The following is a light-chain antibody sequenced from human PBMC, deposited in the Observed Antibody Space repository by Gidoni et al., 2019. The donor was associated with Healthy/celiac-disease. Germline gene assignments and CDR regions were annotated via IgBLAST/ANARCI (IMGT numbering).Light chain of an antibody. Sequence: EIVLTQSPATLSVSPGERATLTCRASQSVSSNLAWYQQQPGQAPRLLIYGASTRPTGIPARFCGSGSGTEFTLTISSLQSEDFAVYYCQQYHNWSPVTFGPGTKVEIK. V-gene: IGKV3-15*01. CDR2: GAS. J-gene: IGKJ3*01. CDR3: QQYHNWSPVT. CDR1: QSVSSN.